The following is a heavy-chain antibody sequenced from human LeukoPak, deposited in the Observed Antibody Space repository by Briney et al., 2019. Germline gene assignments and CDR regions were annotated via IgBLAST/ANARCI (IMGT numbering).Heavy chain of an antibody. Sequence: SQTLSLTCAISGASVSGNGVAWNWIRQSPSRGLEWLGRTYYRSKWYNDYAVSVKSRITISPDTSKNQFSLQLNSVPPEDTAVYYCSRGKDRAFDYWGQGTLVTVSS. J-gene: IGHJ4*02. V-gene: IGHV6-1*01. D-gene: IGHD4-23*01. CDR3: SRGKDRAFDY. CDR1: GASVSGNGVA. CDR2: TYYRSKWYN.